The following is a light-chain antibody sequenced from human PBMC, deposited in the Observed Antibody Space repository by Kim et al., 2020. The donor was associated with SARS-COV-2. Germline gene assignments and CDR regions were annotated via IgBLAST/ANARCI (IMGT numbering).Light chain of an antibody. Sequence: SVSPGERATLSCRASRSVSSNLAWYQQKPGQAPRLLIYGASTRATGIPARFSGSGSGTEFTLTISSLQSEDFAVYYCQQYNNWITFGQGTRLEIK. CDR3: QQYNNWIT. CDR2: GAS. V-gene: IGKV3-15*01. J-gene: IGKJ5*01. CDR1: RSVSSN.